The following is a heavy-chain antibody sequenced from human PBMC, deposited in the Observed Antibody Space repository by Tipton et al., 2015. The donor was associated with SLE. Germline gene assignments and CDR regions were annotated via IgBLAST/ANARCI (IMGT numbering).Heavy chain of an antibody. J-gene: IGHJ5*02. CDR2: VYDIEFT. V-gene: IGHV4-59*08. D-gene: IGHD3-3*01. CDR1: GASISSYY. Sequence: TLSLTCTVSGASISSYYWSWIRQPPGKGLEWIGYVYDIEFTNYNPSHKSRVTMSVDTSKNQFSLELRSVTAADTAVYYCAGQKGPTIFGRDRNWFDPWGQGILVAVSS. CDR3: AGQKGPTIFGRDRNWFDP.